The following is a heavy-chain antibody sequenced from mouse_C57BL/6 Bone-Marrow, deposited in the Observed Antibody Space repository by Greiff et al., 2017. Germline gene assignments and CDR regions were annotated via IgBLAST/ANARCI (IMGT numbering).Heavy chain of an antibody. CDR3: AKASFYYDYDGYAMDY. D-gene: IGHD2-4*01. J-gene: IGHJ4*01. Sequence: VQLQQSGPGLVQPSQSLSITCTVSGFSLTSYGVHWVRQSPGKGLEWLGVIWRRGSTDYNAAFMSRLSITKDNSKSQVFFKMNSLQADDTAIYYCAKASFYYDYDGYAMDYWGQGTSVTVSS. CDR1: GFSLTSYG. CDR2: IWRRGST. V-gene: IGHV2-5*01.